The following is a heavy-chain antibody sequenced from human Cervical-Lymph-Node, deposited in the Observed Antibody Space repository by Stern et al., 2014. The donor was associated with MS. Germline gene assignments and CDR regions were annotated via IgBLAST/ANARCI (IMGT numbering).Heavy chain of an antibody. CDR3: VKRGITEVRGVRLGDY. V-gene: IGHV3-30*18. CDR2: ISYDGSDT. D-gene: IGHD3-10*01. CDR1: GFTFSSYG. Sequence: VQLLASGGGVVQPGRSLRLTCTVSGFTFSSYGMHWVRPAPGKGLEWVSVISYDGSDTYYAESVKGRFTISRDNSKNTLYLEMRSLRPEDTAVYYCVKRGITEVRGVRLGDYWGPGTLVIVSS. J-gene: IGHJ4*02.